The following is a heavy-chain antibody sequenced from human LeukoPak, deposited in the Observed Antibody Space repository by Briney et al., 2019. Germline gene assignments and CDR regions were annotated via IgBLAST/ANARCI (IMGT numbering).Heavy chain of an antibody. D-gene: IGHD6-13*01. CDR1: GFTFSNYW. CDR2: INSDGSTT. V-gene: IGHV3-74*01. J-gene: IGHJ4*02. CDR3: ARVGYSSTWYSFDY. Sequence: GGSLRLSCVVSGFTFSNYWMHWVRQAPGKGLVWVSRINSDGSTTSYADSVKGRFTISRDNAKNTLYLQMNSLRAEDTAVYYCARVGYSSTWYSFDYWGQGTLVTVSS.